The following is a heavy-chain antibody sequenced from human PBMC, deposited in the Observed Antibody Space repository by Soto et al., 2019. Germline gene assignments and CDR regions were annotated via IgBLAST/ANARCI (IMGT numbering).Heavy chain of an antibody. V-gene: IGHV3-48*01. CDR1: GFTFSSYS. CDR2: ISSSSGTI. D-gene: IGHD3-16*01. Sequence: EVQLVESGGGLVQPGGSPRLSCAASGFTFSSYSMNWVRQAPGKGLEWLSYISSSSGTIYYADSVKGRFTISRDNAKNALYLQRNSLRAEDTAVYYCGRDWGAGPDYWGQGTLVTVSS. CDR3: GRDWGAGPDY. J-gene: IGHJ4*02.